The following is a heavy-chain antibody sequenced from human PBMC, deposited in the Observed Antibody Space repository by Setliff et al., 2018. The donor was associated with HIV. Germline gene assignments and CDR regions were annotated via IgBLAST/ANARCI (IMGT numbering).Heavy chain of an antibody. CDR2: ISGSGSST. Sequence: SLKISCAASGFTFSTYAMGWVRQAPGKGLEWVSSISGSGSSTYYIDSVKGRFTISRDNSRNTLYLQMNGLRAEDTALYYCAKVRPRQLVSAKPPYFFDYWGQGTLVTVSS. J-gene: IGHJ4*02. D-gene: IGHD6-13*01. V-gene: IGHV3-23*01. CDR1: GFTFSTYA. CDR3: AKVRPRQLVSAKPPYFFDY.